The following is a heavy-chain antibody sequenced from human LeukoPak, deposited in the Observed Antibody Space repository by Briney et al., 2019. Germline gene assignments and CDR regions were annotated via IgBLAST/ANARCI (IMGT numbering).Heavy chain of an antibody. CDR1: GASISSYY. V-gene: IGHV4-59*01. CDR2: IFHSGST. CDR3: ARGAPGGNDYGDY. Sequence: SETLSLTCTVSGASISSYYWSWIRQPPGKGLEWIGYIFHSGSTNYNPSLKSRVTISVDTSKNQLSLKLSSVTAADTAVYYCARGAPGGNDYGDYWSQGTLVTVSS. J-gene: IGHJ4*02.